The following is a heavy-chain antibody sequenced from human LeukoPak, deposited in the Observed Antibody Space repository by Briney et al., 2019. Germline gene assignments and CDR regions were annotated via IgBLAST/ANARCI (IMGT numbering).Heavy chain of an antibody. Sequence: SETLSLTCTVSGGSISSGGYYWSWILQHPGKSRERIGYIYYSGSTYYNPSLKSRVTISVDTSKNQFSLKLSSVTAADRAVYYCARDITGPTFDHWGQGTLVTVSS. J-gene: IGHJ5*02. D-gene: IGHD1-20*01. CDR2: IYYSGST. CDR3: ARDITGPTFDH. CDR1: GGSISSGGYY. V-gene: IGHV4-31*03.